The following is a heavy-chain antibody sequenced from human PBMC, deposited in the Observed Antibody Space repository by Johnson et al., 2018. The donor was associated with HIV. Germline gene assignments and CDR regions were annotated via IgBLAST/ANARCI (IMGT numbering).Heavy chain of an antibody. D-gene: IGHD1-1*01. CDR3: VRGSLTDDSFAA. Sequence: QVQVVESGGGMVQPGKSLGLSCTVSGFTFSTNAMHWVRQSPGKGLEWVAVISFDGTNKHYGDSVRGRFTISRDNAKNTLSLQMNSLTSEDTALYYCVRGSLTDDSFAAWGQGTMVLVSS. CDR2: ISFDGTNK. V-gene: IGHV3-30*04. CDR1: GFTFSTNA. J-gene: IGHJ3*01.